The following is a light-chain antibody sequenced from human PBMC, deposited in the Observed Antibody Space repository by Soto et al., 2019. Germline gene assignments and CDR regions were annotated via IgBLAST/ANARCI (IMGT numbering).Light chain of an antibody. V-gene: IGKV3-11*01. Sequence: IILTQSPGTLSLSPGERATLSCRASQSVSSSYLAWYQQEPGQAPRLLIYHASNRATGIPARFSGSGSGTDFTLTISSLEPEDFAVYYCQQRSNWLTFGGGTKVDNK. CDR3: QQRSNWLT. CDR2: HAS. CDR1: QSVSSSY. J-gene: IGKJ4*01.